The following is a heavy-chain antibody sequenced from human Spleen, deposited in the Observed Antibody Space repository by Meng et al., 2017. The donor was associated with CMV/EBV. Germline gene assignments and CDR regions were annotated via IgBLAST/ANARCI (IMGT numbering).Heavy chain of an antibody. Sequence: ASVKVSCKASGYTFTSYYMHWVRQAPGQGLEWMGIINPSGGSTSYAQKFQGRVTMTRDTSTSTVYMELSSLRSEDTAGYYCARVRGYGDYWSYFDYGGQGTLVTVSS. V-gene: IGHV1-46*01. D-gene: IGHD4-17*01. CDR3: ARVRGYGDYWSYFDY. J-gene: IGHJ4*02. CDR1: GYTFTSYY. CDR2: INPSGGST.